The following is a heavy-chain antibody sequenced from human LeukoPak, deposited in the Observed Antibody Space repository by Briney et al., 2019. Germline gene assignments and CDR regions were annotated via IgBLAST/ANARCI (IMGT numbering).Heavy chain of an antibody. CDR1: GGSISSYY. D-gene: IGHD2-15*01. CDR3: AREAATRYYYYGMDV. V-gene: IGHV4-59*01. Sequence: SETLSLTCTVSGGSISSYYWSWIRQPPGKGLEWIGCIYYSGSTNYNPSLKSRVTISVDTSKNQFSLKLSSVTAADTAVYYCAREAATRYYYYGMDVWGQGTTVTVSS. J-gene: IGHJ6*02. CDR2: IYYSGST.